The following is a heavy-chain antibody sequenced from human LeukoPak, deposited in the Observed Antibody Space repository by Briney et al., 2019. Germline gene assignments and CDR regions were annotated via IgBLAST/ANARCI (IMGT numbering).Heavy chain of an antibody. D-gene: IGHD2-21*01. J-gene: IGHJ4*02. Sequence: ASVKVSCKASGYTFTGYYMHWVRQAPGQGLEWMGRINPNSGGTNYAQKFQGRVTMTRDTSISTAYMELSRLRSDDTAVYYCARVGTYCGGDCYFDYWGQGTLVTVSS. CDR2: INPNSGGT. CDR1: GYTFTGYY. V-gene: IGHV1-2*06. CDR3: ARVGTYCGGDCYFDY.